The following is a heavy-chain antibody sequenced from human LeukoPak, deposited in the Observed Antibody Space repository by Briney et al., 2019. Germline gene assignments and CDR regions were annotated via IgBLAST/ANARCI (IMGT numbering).Heavy chain of an antibody. V-gene: IGHV3-53*01. D-gene: IGHD3-10*02. Sequence: GGSLRLSCAASGFTVSSNYMSWVRQAPGKGLEWVSVIYSGGSTYYADSVKGRFTISRDNAKNSLYLQINSLRAEDTAVYYCARGTMFPYYFDYWGQGTLVTVSS. J-gene: IGHJ4*02. CDR3: ARGTMFPYYFDY. CDR2: IYSGGST. CDR1: GFTVSSNY.